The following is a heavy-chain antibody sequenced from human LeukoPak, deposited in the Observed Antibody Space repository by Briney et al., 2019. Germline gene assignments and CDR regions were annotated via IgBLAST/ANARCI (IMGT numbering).Heavy chain of an antibody. V-gene: IGHV3-15*01. J-gene: IGHJ4*02. Sequence: GGSLRLSCAASGFIFSSYSMNWVRQAPGKGLEWVGRIKSKTDGGTTDYAAPVKGRFTISRDDSKNTLYLQMNSLETEDTAVYYCTTVSSHYYDSSGYYRNFDYWGQGTLVTVSS. CDR1: GFIFSSYS. CDR2: IKSKTDGGTT. CDR3: TTVSSHYYDSSGYYRNFDY. D-gene: IGHD3-22*01.